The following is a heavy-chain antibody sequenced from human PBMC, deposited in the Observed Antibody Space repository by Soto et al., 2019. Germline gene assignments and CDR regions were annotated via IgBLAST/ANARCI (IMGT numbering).Heavy chain of an antibody. CDR3: ARPSSHCSGGSCPLDY. V-gene: IGHV3-48*03. Sequence: PGGSLRLSCAAPGFTFSSYEMNWVRQAPGKGLEWVSYISSSGSTIYYADSVKGRFTISRDNAKNSLYLQMNSLRAEDTAVYYCARPSSHCSGGSCPLDYWGQGTLVTVSS. J-gene: IGHJ4*02. D-gene: IGHD2-15*01. CDR2: ISSSGSTI. CDR1: GFTFSSYE.